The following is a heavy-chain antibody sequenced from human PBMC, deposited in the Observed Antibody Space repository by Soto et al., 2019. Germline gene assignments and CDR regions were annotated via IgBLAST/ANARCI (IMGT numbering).Heavy chain of an antibody. CDR1: GFTFSSYA. V-gene: IGHV3-23*01. CDR3: AKHLPVLRYFDWSFYGMDV. J-gene: IGHJ6*02. CDR2: ISGSGGST. Sequence: PVGSLRLSCAASGFTFSSYAMSCVRQAPGKGLEWVSAISGSGGSTYYADSVKGRFTISRDNSKNTLYLQMNSLRAEDTAVYYCAKHLPVLRYFDWSFYGMDVWGQGTTVTVSS. D-gene: IGHD3-9*01.